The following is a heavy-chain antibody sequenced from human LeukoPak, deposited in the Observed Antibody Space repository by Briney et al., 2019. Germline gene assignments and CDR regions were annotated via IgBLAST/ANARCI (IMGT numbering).Heavy chain of an antibody. CDR2: IYYSGST. D-gene: IGHD1-1*01. Sequence: SETLSLTCTVSGGSISSGAYYWSWIRQPPGKGLEWIGYIYYSGSTYYNPSLKSRVTISVDSVDTSKNQFSLKLSSVTAADTAVYYCARVGPTGMYAFDIWGQGTMVTVSS. CDR3: ARVGPTGMYAFDI. V-gene: IGHV4-30-4*01. CDR1: GGSISSGAYY. J-gene: IGHJ3*02.